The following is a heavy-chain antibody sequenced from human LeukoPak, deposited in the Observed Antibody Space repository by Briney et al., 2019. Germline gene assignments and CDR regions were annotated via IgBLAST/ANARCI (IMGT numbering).Heavy chain of an antibody. J-gene: IGHJ6*02. D-gene: IGHD5-18*01. CDR3: AKYTAMVPPYYGMDV. V-gene: IGHV3-23*01. CDR1: GFTISNYE. CDR2: IRGPGDTT. Sequence: GGSLRLSCAASGFTISNYEMNWVRQAPGKGLEWVSHIRGPGDTTYYADSVKGRFTISRDNSKNTLYLQMNSLRAEDTAVYYCAKYTAMVPPYYGMDVWGQGTTVTVSS.